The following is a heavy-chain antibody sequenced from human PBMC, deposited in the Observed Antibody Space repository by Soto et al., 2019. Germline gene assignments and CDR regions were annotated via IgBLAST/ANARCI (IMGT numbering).Heavy chain of an antibody. V-gene: IGHV4-34*01. CDR2: INHSGST. Sequence: SETLSLTCAVYGGSFSGYYWSWIRQPPGKGLEWIGEINHSGSTNYNPSLKSRVTISVDTSKNQFSLKLSSVTAADTAVYYCARARIVVVPAARYNWFDPWGQGTLVTVSS. D-gene: IGHD2-2*01. CDR3: ARARIVVVPAARYNWFDP. CDR1: GGSFSGYY. J-gene: IGHJ5*02.